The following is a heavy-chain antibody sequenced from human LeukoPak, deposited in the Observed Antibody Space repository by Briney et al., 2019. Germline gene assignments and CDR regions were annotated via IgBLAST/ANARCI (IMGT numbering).Heavy chain of an antibody. J-gene: IGHJ4*02. V-gene: IGHV4-30-2*03. CDR3: ARLASTLNSWGSPDY. Sequence: SQTLSLTCTVSGGSISSGGYYWSWIRQPPGKGLEWIGSIYYSGDTYYDPSLKSRVSISVDTSQNQFSLRLSSVTAADTAVYYCARLASTLNSWGSPDYWGQGTLVTVSS. CDR1: GGSISSGGYY. CDR2: IYYSGDT. D-gene: IGHD3-16*01.